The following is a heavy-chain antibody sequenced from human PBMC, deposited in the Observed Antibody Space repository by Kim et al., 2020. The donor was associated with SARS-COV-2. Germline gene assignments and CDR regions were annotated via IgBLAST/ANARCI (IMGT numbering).Heavy chain of an antibody. J-gene: IGHJ5*02. CDR3: ASRAGAARPNGFDP. CDR2: ISSSGSTI. D-gene: IGHD6-6*01. CDR1: GFTFSSYE. V-gene: IGHV3-48*03. Sequence: GGSLRLSCAASGFTFSSYEMNWVRQAPGKGLEWVSYISSSGSTIYYADSVKGRFTISRDNAKNSLYLQMNSLRAEDTAVYYCASRAGAARPNGFDPWGQGTLVTVSS.